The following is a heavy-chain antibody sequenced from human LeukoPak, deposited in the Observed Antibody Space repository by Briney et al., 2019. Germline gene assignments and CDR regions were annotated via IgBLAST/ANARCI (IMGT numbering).Heavy chain of an antibody. Sequence: ASVKVSCKASGYTFTSYGISWVRQAPGQGLEWMGWISAYNGNTNYAQKLQGRVTMTTDTSTSTAYMELRSLRSDDTAVYYCARDFGQQSRYYDSSGYYYWGQGTLVTVSS. CDR1: GYTFTSYG. J-gene: IGHJ4*02. CDR3: ARDFGQQSRYYDSSGYYY. CDR2: ISAYNGNT. V-gene: IGHV1-18*01. D-gene: IGHD3-22*01.